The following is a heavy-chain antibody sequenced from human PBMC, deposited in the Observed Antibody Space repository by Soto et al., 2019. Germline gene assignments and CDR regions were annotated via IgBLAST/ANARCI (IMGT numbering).Heavy chain of an antibody. CDR3: ARGAPNSSSWYVEVQLLFDY. Sequence: ASVKVSCKASGGTFSSYAISWVRQAPGQGLEWMGGIIPIFGTANYAQKFQGRVTITADESTSTAYMELSSLRSEDTAVYYCARGAPNSSSWYVEVQLLFDYWGQGTLVTVSS. D-gene: IGHD6-13*01. J-gene: IGHJ4*02. V-gene: IGHV1-69*13. CDR2: IIPIFGTA. CDR1: GGTFSSYA.